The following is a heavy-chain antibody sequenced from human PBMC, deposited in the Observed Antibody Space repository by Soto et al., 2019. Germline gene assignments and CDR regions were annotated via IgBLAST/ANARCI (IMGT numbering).Heavy chain of an antibody. CDR2: ISTTSGTI. J-gene: IGHJ4*02. Sequence: GSLRLSCAASGFIFNTYTMNWVRQAPGKGLEWVSFISTTSGTIYYADSVKGRFTISRDNIKNSLYLQMNSLRDDDTAVYYCARGSSGSDYWGQGTLVTVSS. CDR1: GFIFNTYT. CDR3: ARGSSGSDY. V-gene: IGHV3-48*02. D-gene: IGHD3-22*01.